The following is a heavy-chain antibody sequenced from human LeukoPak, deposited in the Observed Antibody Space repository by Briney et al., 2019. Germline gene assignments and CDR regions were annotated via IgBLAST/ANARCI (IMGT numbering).Heavy chain of an antibody. CDR3: ARSAAARRPNFDY. J-gene: IGHJ4*02. CDR2: INPNSGGT. CDR1: GYTFTGYY. Sequence: GASVKVSCKASGYTFTGYYMHWVRQAPGQGLEWMGWINPNSGGTSYAQKFQGRVTMTRDTSISTACMELSRLRSDDTAVYYCARSAAARRPNFDYWGQGTLVTVSS. D-gene: IGHD6-6*01. V-gene: IGHV1-2*02.